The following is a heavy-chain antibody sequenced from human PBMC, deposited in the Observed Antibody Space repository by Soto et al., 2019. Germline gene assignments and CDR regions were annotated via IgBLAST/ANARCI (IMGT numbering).Heavy chain of an antibody. CDR2: ISGSGTKT. CDR1: GFSFSSYA. D-gene: IGHD3-22*01. V-gene: IGHV3-23*01. CDR3: AKDHPVIEVVKVFEY. Sequence: PGGSLRLSCAASGFSFSSYAMSWVRQAPGKGLDWVSAISGSGTKTHYADSVKGRFTISRDNSKNTLYLQMNSLRAEDTAAYYCAKDHPVIEVVKVFEYWGRGALVTVSS. J-gene: IGHJ4*02.